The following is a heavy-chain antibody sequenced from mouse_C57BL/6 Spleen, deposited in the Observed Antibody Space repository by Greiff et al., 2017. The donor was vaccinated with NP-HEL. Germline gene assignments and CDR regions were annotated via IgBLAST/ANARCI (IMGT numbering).Heavy chain of an antibody. CDR1: GFNIKDDY. V-gene: IGHV14-4*01. Sequence: VQLQQSGAELVRPGASVKLSCTASGFNIKDDYMHWVKQRPEQGLEWIGWIDPENGDTEYASKFQGKATITADTSSNTAYLQLSSLTSEDTAVYYCTTHYDYVPFAYWGQGTLVTVSA. CDR2: IDPENGDT. D-gene: IGHD2-4*01. CDR3: TTHYDYVPFAY. J-gene: IGHJ3*01.